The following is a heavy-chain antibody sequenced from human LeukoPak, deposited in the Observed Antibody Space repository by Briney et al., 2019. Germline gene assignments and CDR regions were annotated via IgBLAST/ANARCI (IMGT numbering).Heavy chain of an antibody. CDR3: AMISSGYSFFDS. V-gene: IGHV4-31*03. CDR2: IYYTGTT. Sequence: PSETLSLTCTVSGDSISGGLYYWTWIRQHPGKGLEWIGYIYYTGTTYYNPSLKSRVTISVVTSKNQFSLRLSSVTATDAAVYYCAMISSGYSFFDSWGQGTLVTVSS. D-gene: IGHD3-22*01. J-gene: IGHJ4*02. CDR1: GDSISGGLYY.